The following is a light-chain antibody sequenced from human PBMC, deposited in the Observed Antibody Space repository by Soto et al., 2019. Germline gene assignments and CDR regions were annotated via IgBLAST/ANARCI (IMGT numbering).Light chain of an antibody. CDR1: QSVNNN. Sequence: EIVMTQSPATLSVSPGERATLSCRASQSVNNNLAWYQQKPGQATRLLIYGESARATGIPARFSGSGSGTEFTLTISSLQSEDFAVYQCQQYNNWPLTFGGGTKVEIK. CDR3: QQYNNWPLT. V-gene: IGKV3-15*01. J-gene: IGKJ4*01. CDR2: GES.